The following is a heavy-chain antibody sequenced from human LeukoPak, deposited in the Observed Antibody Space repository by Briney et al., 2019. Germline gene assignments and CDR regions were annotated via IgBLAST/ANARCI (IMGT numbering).Heavy chain of an antibody. CDR3: ARAPGSSGYGLYFDY. Sequence: AGSLRLSCAASGFTIKSRYMNWVRQAPGKGLEWASVTYSDGSTLYADSVKGRFTISRDNSKNTLYLQMNILRAEDTAVYHCARAPGSSGYGLYFDYWGQGTLVTVSS. CDR1: GFTIKSRY. CDR2: TYSDGST. D-gene: IGHD3-22*01. J-gene: IGHJ4*02. V-gene: IGHV3-66*01.